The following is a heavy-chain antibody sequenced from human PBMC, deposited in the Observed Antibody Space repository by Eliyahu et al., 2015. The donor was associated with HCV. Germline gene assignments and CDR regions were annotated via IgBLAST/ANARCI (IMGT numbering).Heavy chain of an antibody. Sequence: QVQLQQWGAGLLKPSETLSLTCAVXGXSFXGYYWXWIRQPPGKGLEWIGEINQSGSTNYTPSLKSRVTISVDTSKNQFSLKLSSVTAADTAVYYCASRYDFWSGSDYWGQGTLVTVSS. J-gene: IGHJ4*02. CDR3: ASRYDFWSGSDY. D-gene: IGHD3-3*01. CDR1: GXSFXGYY. V-gene: IGHV4-34*01. CDR2: INQSGST.